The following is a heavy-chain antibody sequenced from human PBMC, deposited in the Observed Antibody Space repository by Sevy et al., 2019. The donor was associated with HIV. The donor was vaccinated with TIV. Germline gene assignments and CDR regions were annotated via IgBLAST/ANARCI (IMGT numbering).Heavy chain of an antibody. J-gene: IGHJ6*02. CDR1: GGSVSSSSYY. Sequence: SETLSLTCTVSGGSVSSSSYYWGWIRQPPGKGLEWIGSIYYTGSTNHNPSLKSRVTISVDRSKNQFSLKLSSVTAADTAIYYCARPESTTATYGMDVWGQGTTVTVSS. V-gene: IGHV4-39*01. CDR3: ARPESTTATYGMDV. D-gene: IGHD1-1*01. CDR2: IYYTGST.